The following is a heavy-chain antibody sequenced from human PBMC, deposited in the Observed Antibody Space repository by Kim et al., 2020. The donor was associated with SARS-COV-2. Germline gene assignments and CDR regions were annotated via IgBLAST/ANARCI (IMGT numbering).Heavy chain of an antibody. Sequence: GGSLRLSCAASGFTFSSYAMHWVRQAPGKGLEWVAVISYDGSNKYYADSVKGRFTISRDNSKNTLYLQMNSLRAEDTAVYYCARALRGGRNWFDPWGQGTLVTVSS. CDR1: GFTFSSYA. CDR3: ARALRGGRNWFDP. J-gene: IGHJ5*02. D-gene: IGHD3-16*01. CDR2: ISYDGSNK. V-gene: IGHV3-30-3*01.